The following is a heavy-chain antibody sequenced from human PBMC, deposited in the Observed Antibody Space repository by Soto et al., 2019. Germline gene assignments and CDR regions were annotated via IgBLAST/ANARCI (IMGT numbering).Heavy chain of an antibody. J-gene: IGHJ6*02. Sequence: GESLKISCTGSGYTFTGYWISWVRQMPGEGLEWMGIIYPVDSDTRYSPSFQGQVTIPADKSISTAYLQWSSLKASDTAMYFCARQGRPYYYYYGMDVWGQGTTVTVSS. CDR2: IYPVDSDT. CDR1: GYTFTGYW. CDR3: ARQGRPYYYYYGMDV. V-gene: IGHV5-51*01.